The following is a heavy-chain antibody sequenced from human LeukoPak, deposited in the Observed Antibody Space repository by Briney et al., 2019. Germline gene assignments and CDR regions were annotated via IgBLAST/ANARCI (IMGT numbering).Heavy chain of an antibody. CDR3: ARGRGGSYYGYYYYYYMDV. Sequence: SETLSLTCAGYGGSFSGYYWSWIGQPPGKGLEGIGEINHSGSTDYTPSLKSRVTISVDTSKNQFSLKLSSVTAADTAVYYCARGRGGSYYGYYYYYYMDVWGKGTTVTVSS. CDR1: GGSFSGYY. D-gene: IGHD1-26*01. CDR2: INHSGST. J-gene: IGHJ6*03. V-gene: IGHV4-34*01.